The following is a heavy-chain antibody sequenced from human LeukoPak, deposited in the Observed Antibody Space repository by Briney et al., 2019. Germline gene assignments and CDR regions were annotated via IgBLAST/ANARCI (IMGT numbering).Heavy chain of an antibody. J-gene: IGHJ6*03. CDR2: IYTSGST. CDR3: ARGSMVRGPRGSYYYYYMDV. CDR1: GGSISSGSYY. Sequence: SETLSLTCTVSGGSISSGSYYWSWIRQPAGKGLEWIGRIYTSGSTNYNPSLKSRVTISVDTSKNQFSLKLSSVTAADTAVYYCARGSMVRGPRGSYYYYYMDVWGKGTTVTVSS. D-gene: IGHD3-10*01. V-gene: IGHV4-61*02.